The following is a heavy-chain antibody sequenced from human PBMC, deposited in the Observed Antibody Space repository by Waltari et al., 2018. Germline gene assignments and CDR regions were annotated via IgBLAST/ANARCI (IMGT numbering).Heavy chain of an antibody. CDR1: GGSFSGYY. CDR3: ARVWRIVGATNYYFDY. CDR2: INQRGST. Sequence: QVQLQQWGAGLLKPSETLSLTRAVSGGSFSGYYWRWIRQPPGKGLEGIGEINQRGSTNYNPSLKSRVTISVDTSKNQFSLKLSSVTAADTAVYYCARVWRIVGATNYYFDYWGQGTLVTVSS. V-gene: IGHV4-34*01. J-gene: IGHJ4*02. D-gene: IGHD1-26*01.